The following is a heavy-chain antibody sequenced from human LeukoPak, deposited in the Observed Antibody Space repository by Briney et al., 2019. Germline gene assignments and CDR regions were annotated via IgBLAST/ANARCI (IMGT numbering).Heavy chain of an antibody. CDR1: GFTSSGYD. CDR2: IGTAGDS. CDR3: ARSSHSSGWTSIADH. J-gene: IGHJ4*02. D-gene: IGHD6-19*01. Sequence: GGSLRLACAASGFTSSGYDMHWVRQATGKGLEWVSAIGTAGDSYYSGSVKGRFTISRENAKNSLYLQMNSLRAGDTAVYYCARSSHSSGWTSIADHWGQGTLVTVSS. V-gene: IGHV3-13*01.